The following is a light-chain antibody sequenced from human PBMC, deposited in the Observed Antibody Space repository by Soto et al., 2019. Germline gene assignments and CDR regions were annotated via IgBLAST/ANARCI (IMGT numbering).Light chain of an antibody. J-gene: IGLJ2*01. Sequence: QSVLTQPRSVSGSPGQSVTISCTGTSSDVGGYNYVSWYQQLPGKVPKVMIFDVSQRPSGVPDRFSGSKSGHTASLTISGLQAEDEADYFCCSYAGNYVVFGGGTKVTVL. CDR1: SSDVGGYNY. CDR2: DVS. CDR3: CSYAGNYVV. V-gene: IGLV2-11*01.